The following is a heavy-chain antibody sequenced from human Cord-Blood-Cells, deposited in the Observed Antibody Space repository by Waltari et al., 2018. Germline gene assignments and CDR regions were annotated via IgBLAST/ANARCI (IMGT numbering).Heavy chain of an antibody. CDR3: ARCNWNYSAFDI. V-gene: IGHV5-51*01. CDR1: GYSFTSYW. D-gene: IGHD1-7*01. Sequence: EVQLVQSGAEVKKPGESLKISCKGSGYSFTSYWIGWVRQMPGRGLEWMGIIFPSDSGNRHSSCSQRQAVSSADKSNSTAYVEWSSMKASDTAMYYCARCNWNYSAFDIWGQGTMVTGAS. CDR2: IFPSDSGN. J-gene: IGHJ3*02.